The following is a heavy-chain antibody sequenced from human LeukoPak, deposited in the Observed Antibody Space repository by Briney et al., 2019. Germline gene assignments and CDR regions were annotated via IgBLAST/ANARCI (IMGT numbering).Heavy chain of an antibody. V-gene: IGHV3-64D*06. CDR1: GFTLSSYA. Sequence: AGGSLRLSCSASGFTLSSYAMHWVRQAPGKGLEYVSAISSNGGSTYYADSVKGRFTISRDNSKNTLYLQMSSLRAEDTAVYYCVKDGYSSGWPHDYWGQGTLVTVSS. CDR2: ISSNGGST. D-gene: IGHD6-19*01. CDR3: VKDGYSSGWPHDY. J-gene: IGHJ4*02.